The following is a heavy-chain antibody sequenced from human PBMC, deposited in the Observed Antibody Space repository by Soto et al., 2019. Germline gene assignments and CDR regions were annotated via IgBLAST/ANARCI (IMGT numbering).Heavy chain of an antibody. V-gene: IGHV3-9*01. CDR1: GFTFDDHA. J-gene: IGHJ6*02. Sequence: EVHLVESGGGMVQPGRSLRLSCVASGFTFDDHAMHWVRRGPGRGLEWVSGISWNSETTGYADSVRGRFTISRDNAKNSLYLQMNSLRVEDTAFYYCAKDEWGVWSVAKGSSYAYYGMDVWGQGTTVIVS. D-gene: IGHD3-3*01. CDR2: ISWNSETT. CDR3: AKDEWGVWSVAKGSSYAYYGMDV.